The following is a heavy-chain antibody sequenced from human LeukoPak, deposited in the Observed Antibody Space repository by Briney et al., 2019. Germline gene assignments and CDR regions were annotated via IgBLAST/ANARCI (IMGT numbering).Heavy chain of an antibody. CDR2: ISNNGGYT. CDR3: AKQLGYCSDGSCYFPY. CDR1: GFTFSSSA. J-gene: IGHJ4*02. Sequence: GGSLRLSCAASGFTFSSSAMSWVRQAPGKGLEWVSAISNNGGYTYYADSVQGRFTISRDNSKSTLCLQMNSLRAEDTAVYYCAKQLGYCSDGSCYFPYWGLGTLVTVSS. D-gene: IGHD2-15*01. V-gene: IGHV3-23*01.